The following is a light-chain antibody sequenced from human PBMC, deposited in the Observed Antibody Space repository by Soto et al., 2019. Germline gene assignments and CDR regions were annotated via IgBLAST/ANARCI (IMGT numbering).Light chain of an antibody. V-gene: IGLV2-23*01. Sequence: QSALTQPASVSGSPGQSITISCTGTSSDVGSYNLVSWYQQHPGKAPKLMIYEGSKRPSGVSNRFSGSKSGNTASLTISGLRAEDEADYYCCSYAGSSTYVFRTGTKVTVL. CDR2: EGS. CDR1: SSDVGSYNL. J-gene: IGLJ1*01. CDR3: CSYAGSSTYV.